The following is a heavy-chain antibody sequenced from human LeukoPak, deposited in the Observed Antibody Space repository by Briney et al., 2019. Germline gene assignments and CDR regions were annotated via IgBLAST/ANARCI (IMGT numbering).Heavy chain of an antibody. CDR1: GGSISSSNYY. J-gene: IGHJ3*02. D-gene: IGHD3-22*01. Sequence: KPSETLSLTCSVSGGSISSSNYYWGWIRQSTGKGLEWIGYIYYSGSTNYNPSLKSRVTISVDTSKNQFSLNLYSVAAADTAVYYCAKHYSDGSGYYPDGFDIWGQGTMVTVSS. CDR3: AKHYSDGSGYYPDGFDI. V-gene: IGHV4-61*05. CDR2: IYYSGST.